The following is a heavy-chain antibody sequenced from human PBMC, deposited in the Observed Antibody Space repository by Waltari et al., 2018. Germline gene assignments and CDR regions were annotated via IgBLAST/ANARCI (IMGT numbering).Heavy chain of an antibody. CDR2: IYRGGNT. D-gene: IGHD3-16*01. Sequence: EVQLVESGGGLVQPGVSLRLSCVASGFTDGNNYLGWVRQAPGKGLEVVSFIYRGGNTRYAASVKGRFTISRDGSKNTVYLQMTSLRAEDTAVYYCARNVGELGVWGQGTTVTVSS. CDR1: GFTDGNNY. CDR3: ARNVGELGV. J-gene: IGHJ6*02. V-gene: IGHV3-66*01.